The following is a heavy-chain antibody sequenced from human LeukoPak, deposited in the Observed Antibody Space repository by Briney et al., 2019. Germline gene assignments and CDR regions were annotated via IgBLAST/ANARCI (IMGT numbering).Heavy chain of an antibody. CDR1: GGTFSSYA. Sequence: ASVKVSCKASGGTFSSYAISWVRQAPGQGLEWMGGIIPIFGTANYAQKFQGRVTITADESTSTAYMELSSLRSEDTAVYYCARSNSLVGIVVVIDDAFDIWGQGTMVTVSS. CDR3: ARSNSLVGIVVVIDDAFDI. D-gene: IGHD3-22*01. V-gene: IGHV1-69*13. J-gene: IGHJ3*02. CDR2: IIPIFGTA.